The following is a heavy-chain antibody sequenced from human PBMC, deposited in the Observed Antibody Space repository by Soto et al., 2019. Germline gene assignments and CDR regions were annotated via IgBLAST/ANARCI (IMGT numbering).Heavy chain of an antibody. CDR3: ARGRSNLDV. J-gene: IGHJ6*02. CDR1: GGSFSDYY. Sequence: QVQLQQWGAGLLKPSETLSLTCAVYGGSFSDYYWSWIRQPPGKGLEWIGEINHSESTNYNPSLKSRVTISVDTSKHQFSLKVSSVTAADTAVYYCARGRSNLDVWGQGTTVTVSS. V-gene: IGHV4-34*01. CDR2: INHSEST.